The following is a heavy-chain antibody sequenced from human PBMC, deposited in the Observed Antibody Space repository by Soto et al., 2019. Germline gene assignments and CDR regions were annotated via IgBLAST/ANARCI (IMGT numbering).Heavy chain of an antibody. D-gene: IGHD3-3*01. CDR1: GYTFTSYG. Sequence: GASVKVSCKASGYTFTSYGISWVRQAPGQGLEWMGWISAYNGNTNYAQKLQGRVTMTTDTSTSTAYMELRSLRSDDTAVYYCARVLSRYDFWSGELSPDLEYPDYWGQGTLVTVSS. V-gene: IGHV1-18*01. J-gene: IGHJ4*02. CDR2: ISAYNGNT. CDR3: ARVLSRYDFWSGELSPDLEYPDY.